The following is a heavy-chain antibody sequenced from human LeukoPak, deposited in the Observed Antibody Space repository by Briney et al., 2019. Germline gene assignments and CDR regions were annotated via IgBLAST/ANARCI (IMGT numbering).Heavy chain of an antibody. D-gene: IGHD5-12*01. J-gene: IGHJ5*02. CDR2: INPNSGGT. CDR1: GYTFTAYY. V-gene: IGHV1-2*02. CDR3: ARDGDIAINWFDP. Sequence: GASVKVSCKASGYTFTAYYMHWVRQAPGQGLEWMGWINPNSGGTNYAPKFQGRVTMTRDTSISTAYMELSRLRSDDTAVYHCARDGDIAINWFDPWGQGTLVTVSS.